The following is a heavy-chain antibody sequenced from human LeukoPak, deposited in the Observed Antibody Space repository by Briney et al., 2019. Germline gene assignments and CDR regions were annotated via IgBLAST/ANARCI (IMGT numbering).Heavy chain of an antibody. J-gene: IGHJ4*02. CDR2: ISWNSGSI. V-gene: IGHV3-9*01. D-gene: IGHD2-2*01. CDR3: AREIIVVVPAAAFDY. Sequence: GGSLRLSCAASGFTFDDYAMHWVRQAPGKGLEWVSGISWNSGSIGYADSVKGRFTISRDNAKNSLYLQMNSLRAEDTAVYYCAREIIVVVPAAAFDYWGQGTLVTVSS. CDR1: GFTFDDYA.